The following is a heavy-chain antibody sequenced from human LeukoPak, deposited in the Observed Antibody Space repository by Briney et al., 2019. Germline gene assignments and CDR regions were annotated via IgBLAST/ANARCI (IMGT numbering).Heavy chain of an antibody. J-gene: IGHJ4*02. V-gene: IGHV4-38-2*02. Sequence: PSETLSLTCTVSGYSISSGYYWGWIRQPPGKGLEWIGSIYHSGSTYYNPSLKSRVTISVDTSKNQFSLKLSSVTAADTAVYYCASPLHLYSSSSDYWGQGTLVNVSS. CDR1: GYSISSGYY. CDR2: IYHSGST. D-gene: IGHD6-6*01. CDR3: ASPLHLYSSSSDY.